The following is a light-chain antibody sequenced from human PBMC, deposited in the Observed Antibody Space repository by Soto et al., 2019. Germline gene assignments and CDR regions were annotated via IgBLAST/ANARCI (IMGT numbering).Light chain of an antibody. CDR2: NVS. V-gene: IGKV2-30*01. J-gene: IGKJ4*01. Sequence: DFVMSQSPLSLPVTLGQPSSISCRSRESLAYSDGNTYLNWFQQRPGQSPRRLIYNVSKRDSGVPDRFRGSGSGTDFTLKISRVAAEDVGVYYCMQGTHWPRRFGAGTKVDIK. CDR3: MQGTHWPRR. CDR1: ESLAYSDGNTY.